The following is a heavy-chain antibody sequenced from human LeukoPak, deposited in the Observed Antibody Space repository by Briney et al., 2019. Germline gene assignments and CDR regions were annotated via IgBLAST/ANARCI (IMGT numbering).Heavy chain of an antibody. CDR1: GGSISSYF. J-gene: IGHJ4*02. V-gene: IGHV4-59*01. D-gene: IGHD5-18*01. Sequence: PSETLSLTCTVSGGSISSYFWTWIRQPPGKGLEWIGYIYYSGSTNYNPSLKSRVTISVDTSKNQFSLKLSSVTAADTAVYYCARDRHSYAHWGQGTLVTVSS. CDR2: IYYSGST. CDR3: ARDRHSYAH.